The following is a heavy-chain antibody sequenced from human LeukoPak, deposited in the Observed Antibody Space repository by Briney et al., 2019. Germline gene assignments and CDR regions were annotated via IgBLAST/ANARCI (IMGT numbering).Heavy chain of an antibody. CDR3: TTDYGSGSYRYFNY. CDR1: VFTFSNAW. CDR2: IKSKTDGGTT. J-gene: IGHJ4*02. V-gene: IGHV3-15*01. D-gene: IGHD3-10*01. Sequence: GRSLRLSRAASVFTFSNAWMSWVRQTPGKGLEWVGRIKSKTDGGTTDNIAPVKGRFTISKDDSKNTLYLQMNSLKSEDTAVYYCTTDYGSGSYRYFNYWGQGTLVTVSS.